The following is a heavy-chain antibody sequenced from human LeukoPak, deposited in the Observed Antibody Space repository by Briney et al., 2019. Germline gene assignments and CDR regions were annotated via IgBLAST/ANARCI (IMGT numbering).Heavy chain of an antibody. CDR1: GYTFTSYY. J-gene: IGHJ4*02. D-gene: IGHD3-10*01. CDR3: EITMARGVMFFDY. V-gene: IGHV1-46*01. CDR2: INPSGGST. Sequence: ASVKVSCKASGYTFTSYYMHWVRQAPGQGLEWMGIINPSGGSTSYAQKFQGRVTMTRDTSTSTVYMELSSLRSEDTAVYYCEITMARGVMFFDYWGQGTLVTVSS.